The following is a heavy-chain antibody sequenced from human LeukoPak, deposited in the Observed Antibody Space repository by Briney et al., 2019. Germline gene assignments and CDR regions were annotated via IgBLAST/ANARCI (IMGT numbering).Heavy chain of an antibody. Sequence: GESLKIPCKGSGYSFTSYWIGCVRQMPGKGLEWMGIIYPGDYDTRYSPSFQGQVTISADKSISTAYLQWSSLKASDTAMYYCARACPNPEMTREENYFDYWGQGTLVTVSS. CDR3: ARACPNPEMTREENYFDY. CDR1: GYSFTSYW. V-gene: IGHV5-51*01. CDR2: IYPGDYDT. D-gene: IGHD1-26*01. J-gene: IGHJ4*02.